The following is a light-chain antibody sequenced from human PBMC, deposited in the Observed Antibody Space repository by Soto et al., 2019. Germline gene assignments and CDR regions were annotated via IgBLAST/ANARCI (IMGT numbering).Light chain of an antibody. V-gene: IGLV2-8*01. CDR1: SSDVGRYNY. J-gene: IGLJ3*02. CDR3: NAYAGGDWV. CDR2: EVS. Sequence: QSALTQPPSASGSLGQSVTIPCTGTSSDVGRYNYVSWYQQHPGKVPKLLIYEVSNRPSGVPDRFSGSKSGNTASLTVSGLQAEDEAEYYCNAYAGGDWVFGVGTKVTVL.